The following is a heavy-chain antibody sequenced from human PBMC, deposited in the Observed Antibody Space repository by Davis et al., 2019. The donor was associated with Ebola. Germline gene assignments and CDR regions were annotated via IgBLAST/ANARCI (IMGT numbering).Heavy chain of an antibody. CDR3: SRVVGEMATMYYFDY. CDR1: GVTATSNY. V-gene: IGHV3-66*01. CDR2: IYSGGST. J-gene: IGHJ4*02. Sequence: PGGSLRLSCAVSGVTATSNYMSCVRQAPGKGLEWVSVIYSGGSTYYADSVKGRFTISRDNSKNTLSLQMNSLRAEETAGYYCSRVVGEMATMYYFDYWGQRTLVTGSS. D-gene: IGHD5-24*01.